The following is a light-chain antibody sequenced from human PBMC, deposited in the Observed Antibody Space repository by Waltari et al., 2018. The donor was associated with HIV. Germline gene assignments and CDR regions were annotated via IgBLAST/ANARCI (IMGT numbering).Light chain of an antibody. CDR1: NIGSKS. V-gene: IGLV3-21*02. J-gene: IGLJ2*01. CDR2: DDS. CDR3: QVWDHTSDHPAV. Sequence: SYVLTQPPSVSVAPRQTARITCGGNNIGSKSVHWYQPKPGQAPVLVVYDDSDRPSGIPERFSGSNSGNTATLTITRVEAGDEADFYCQVWDHTSDHPAVFGGGTKLTVL.